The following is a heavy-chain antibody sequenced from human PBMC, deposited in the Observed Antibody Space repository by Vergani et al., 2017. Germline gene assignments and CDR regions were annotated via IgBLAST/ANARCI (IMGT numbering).Heavy chain of an antibody. D-gene: IGHD4-11*01. CDR2: MSPDSGNR. J-gene: IGHJ5*02. CDR3: ARDYSNNNYFDP. Sequence: QVQLVQSGADVKKPGASVKVSCEASGYSFTSHDIYWVRQAPGQGLEWMGWMSPDSGNRGFAQNFQGRISMTRNTSINTAYMELSSLTSEDTAIYYCARDYSNNNYFDPWGQGTLVTVSS. CDR1: GYSFTSHD. V-gene: IGHV1-8*01.